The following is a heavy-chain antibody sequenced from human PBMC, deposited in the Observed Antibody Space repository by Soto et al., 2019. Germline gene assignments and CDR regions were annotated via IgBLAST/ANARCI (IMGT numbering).Heavy chain of an antibody. CDR1: GFTFSSYA. Sequence: GGSLRLSCAASGFTFSSYAMHWVRQAPGKGLEWVAGISYAGSNKYYADSVKGRFTISRDNSKNTLYLQMNSLRAEDPAVYYCARGPQRRTVTTRGSFDYWGQGTLVTVSS. V-gene: IGHV3-30-3*01. J-gene: IGHJ4*02. CDR2: ISYAGSNK. D-gene: IGHD4-17*01. CDR3: ARGPQRRTVTTRGSFDY.